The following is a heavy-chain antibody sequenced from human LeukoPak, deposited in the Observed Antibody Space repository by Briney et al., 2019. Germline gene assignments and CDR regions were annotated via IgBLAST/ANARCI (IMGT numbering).Heavy chain of an antibody. Sequence: PGGSLRLSCAASGFTFSSYGMHWVRQAPGKGLEWVAVIWYDGSNKYYADSVKGRFTISRDNSKNTLYLQMNSLRAEDTAVYYCARGPYSSGWFYFDYRGQGTLVTVSS. J-gene: IGHJ4*02. CDR1: GFTFSSYG. D-gene: IGHD6-19*01. CDR3: ARGPYSSGWFYFDY. CDR2: IWYDGSNK. V-gene: IGHV3-33*01.